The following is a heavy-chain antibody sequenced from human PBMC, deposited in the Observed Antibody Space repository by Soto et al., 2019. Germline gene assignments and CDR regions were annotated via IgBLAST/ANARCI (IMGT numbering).Heavy chain of an antibody. J-gene: IGHJ6*02. CDR1: GYTFSRYG. CDR2: ISGYNGNT. D-gene: IGHD3-16*01. Sequence: QVQLVQSGAEVKKPGASVKVSCKASGYTFSRYGISWVRQAPGQGLEWMGWISGYNGNTNYAQKLQGRVTMTIDTSSSTGYMELRSLRSDDTAVYYCARDRGGDGTDVWGQGTTVTVSS. CDR3: ARDRGGDGTDV. V-gene: IGHV1-18*01.